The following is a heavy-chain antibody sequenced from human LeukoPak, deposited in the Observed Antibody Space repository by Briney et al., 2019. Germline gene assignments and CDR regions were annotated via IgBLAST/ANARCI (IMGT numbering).Heavy chain of an antibody. V-gene: IGHV4-39*07. D-gene: IGHD6-19*01. J-gene: IGHJ4*02. Sequence: RPSETLSLTCTVSGGSISSSSYYWGWIRQPPGKGLEWIGSIYYSGSTYYNPSLKSRVTISVDTSKNQFSLKLSSVTAADTAVYYCARVPPLIAVVGGYFDYWGQGTLVTVSS. CDR1: GGSISSSSYY. CDR2: IYYSGST. CDR3: ARVPPLIAVVGGYFDY.